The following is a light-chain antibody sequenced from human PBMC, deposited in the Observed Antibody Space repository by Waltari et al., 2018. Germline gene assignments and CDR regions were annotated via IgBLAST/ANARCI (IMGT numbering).Light chain of an antibody. CDR2: DVS. CDR3: CSYAGNYILYV. CDR1: SSDVGGYNY. Sequence: HSALTQPRSVSGTPGQSVTISRTGSSSDVGGYNYVYWYQQHPGNATKLMIYDVSKRPSVVPDRFSGSKSGNTASLTISGLQAEDEADYCCCSYAGNYILYVFGTGTKVTVL. J-gene: IGLJ1*01. V-gene: IGLV2-11*01.